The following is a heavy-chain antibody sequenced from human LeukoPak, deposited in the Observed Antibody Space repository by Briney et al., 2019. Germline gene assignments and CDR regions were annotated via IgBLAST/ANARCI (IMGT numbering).Heavy chain of an antibody. CDR2: ISSSGSML. J-gene: IGHJ4*02. CDR3: TRRPYSSSWYYFDY. CDR1: GFTFSNAW. D-gene: IGHD6-13*01. Sequence: GGSLRLSCAASGFTFSNAWMSWVRQAPGKGLEWVSYISSSGSMLHYADSVEGRFTISRDNAKNSLYLQMSSLRVEDTAVYYCTRRPYSSSWYYFDYWGQGTLVTVSS. V-gene: IGHV3-11*04.